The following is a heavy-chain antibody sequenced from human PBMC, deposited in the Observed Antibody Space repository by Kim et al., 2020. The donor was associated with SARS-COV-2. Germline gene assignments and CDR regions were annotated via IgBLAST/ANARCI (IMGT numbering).Heavy chain of an antibody. CDR1: GGSFRGYY. D-gene: IGHD4-4*01. J-gene: IGHJ4*02. V-gene: IGHV4-34*01. CDR3: ASEISSTVTTDY. CDR2: IYYSGST. Sequence: SETLSLTCAVYGGSFRGYYWSWIRQSPGKGLEWIGEIYYSGSTNYNPSLKSRVTISVDRSKNQFSLKMSSVTAADTALYFCASEISSTVTTDYWGQGILVTVSS.